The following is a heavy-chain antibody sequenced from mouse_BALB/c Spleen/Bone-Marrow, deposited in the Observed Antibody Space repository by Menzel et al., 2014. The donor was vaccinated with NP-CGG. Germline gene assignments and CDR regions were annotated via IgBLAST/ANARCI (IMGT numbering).Heavy chain of an antibody. CDR1: GFTFTDYY. CDR3: ARDRRYDLAWFAY. Sequence: DVMLVESGGGLVQPGGSLRLSCATSGFTFTDYYMSWVRQPPGKALEWLGFIRNKANGYTTEYSASVKGRFTISRDSSQSILCLQMNTLRAEDSATYYCARDRRYDLAWFAYWGQGTLVTVSA. V-gene: IGHV7-3*02. CDR2: IRNKANGYTT. D-gene: IGHD2-14*01. J-gene: IGHJ3*01.